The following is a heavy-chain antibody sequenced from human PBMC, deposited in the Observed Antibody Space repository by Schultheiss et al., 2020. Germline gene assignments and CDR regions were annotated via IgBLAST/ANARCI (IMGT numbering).Heavy chain of an antibody. D-gene: IGHD6-13*01. CDR1: GFTFSSYG. CDR2: ISYDGSNK. CDR3: AKGEGSSWYGAYYYYGMDV. V-gene: IGHV3-30*18. Sequence: GGSLRLSCAASGFTFSSYGMHWVRQAPGKGLEWVAVISYDGSNKYYADSVKGRFTISRDNSKNTLYLQMNSLRAEDTAVYYCAKGEGSSWYGAYYYYGMDVWGQGTTVTVSS. J-gene: IGHJ6*02.